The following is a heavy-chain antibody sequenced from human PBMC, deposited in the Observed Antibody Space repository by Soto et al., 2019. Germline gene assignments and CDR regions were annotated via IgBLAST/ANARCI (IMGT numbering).Heavy chain of an antibody. V-gene: IGHV4-59*08. J-gene: IGHJ6*01. CDR3: ASHLKWGYYYGMDV. Sequence: SETLSLTCTVSGGSISSYYWSWIRQPPGKGLEWIGYIYYSGSTNYNPSLKSRVTISVDTSKDQFSLKLSSVTAADTAVYYCASHLKWGYYYGMDVWGQGTTVTVSA. CDR2: IYYSGST. CDR1: GGSISSYY. D-gene: IGHD1-26*01.